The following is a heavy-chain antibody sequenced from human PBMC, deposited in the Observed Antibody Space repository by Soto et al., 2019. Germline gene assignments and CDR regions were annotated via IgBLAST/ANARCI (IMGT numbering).Heavy chain of an antibody. Sequence: PSETLSLTCTVSGGSISSSSYYWGWIRQPPGKGLEWIGSIYYSGSTYYNPSLKSRVTISVDTSKNQFSLKLSSVTAADTAVYYCASLRFVAAAGKGYWFDPWGQGTLVTV. J-gene: IGHJ5*02. CDR3: ASLRFVAAAGKGYWFDP. CDR1: GGSISSSSYY. V-gene: IGHV4-39*01. D-gene: IGHD6-13*01. CDR2: IYYSGST.